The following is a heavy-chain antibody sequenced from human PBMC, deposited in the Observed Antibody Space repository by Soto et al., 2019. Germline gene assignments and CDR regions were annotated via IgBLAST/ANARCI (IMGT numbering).Heavy chain of an antibody. CDR1: GGTFSSYA. V-gene: IGHV1-69*12. J-gene: IGHJ5*02. CDR3: ARARRIVATISDWFDP. D-gene: IGHD5-12*01. Sequence: QVQLVQSGAEVKKPGSSVKVSCKASGGTFSSYAISWVRQAPGQGLEWMGGIIPIFGTANYAQKFQGRVTITADESTRPADMELSSLRSEDTAVYYCARARRIVATISDWFDPWGQGTLVTVSS. CDR2: IIPIFGTA.